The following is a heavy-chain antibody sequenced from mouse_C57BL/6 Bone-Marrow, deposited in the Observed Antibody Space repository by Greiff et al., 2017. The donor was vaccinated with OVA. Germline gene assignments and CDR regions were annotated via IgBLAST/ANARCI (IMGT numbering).Heavy chain of an antibody. V-gene: IGHV7-3*01. CDR1: GFTFTNYY. CDR3: ARYKGRVAVDYFDY. CDR2: IRNKPNGATT. Sequence: EVMLVESGGGLVQPGDSLSLSCAASGFTFTNYYMSWVRQPQGKALEWLAFIRNKPNGATTEYSASVKGRFTISREKSQSILYLQMNALRAENSATYYCARYKGRVAVDYFDYWGQGTARTVSS. J-gene: IGHJ2*01. D-gene: IGHD1-1*01.